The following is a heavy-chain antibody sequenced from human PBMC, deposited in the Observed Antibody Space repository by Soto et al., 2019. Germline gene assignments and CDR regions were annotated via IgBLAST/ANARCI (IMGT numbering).Heavy chain of an antibody. J-gene: IGHJ4*02. V-gene: IGHV1-8*01. D-gene: IGHD1-1*01. Sequence: VASVKVSCKASGYTFTSYDIYWVRQATGQGLELMGWMNPNTGNSGYAQKFQGRVTMTSDTSISTAHMELSSLRSEDTAVYYCARRAETNGWNGFGADKYYFDFWGQGTLVTVSS. CDR3: ARRAETNGWNGFGADKYYFDF. CDR2: MNPNTGNS. CDR1: GYTFTSYD.